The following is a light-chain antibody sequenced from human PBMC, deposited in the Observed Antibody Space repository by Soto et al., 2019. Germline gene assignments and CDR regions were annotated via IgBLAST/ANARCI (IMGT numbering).Light chain of an antibody. Sequence: QSVLTQPPSVSGAPGQRVTISCTGSSSSIGAGYHVHWYQQLPGAAPKLLISVNNNRPSGVPDRFSGSRSGTSASLTISGLQAEDEADYYCSSYPRSSTLLYVFGTGTTVTVL. J-gene: IGLJ1*01. V-gene: IGLV1-40*01. CDR1: SSSIGAGYH. CDR2: VNN. CDR3: SSYPRSSTLLYV.